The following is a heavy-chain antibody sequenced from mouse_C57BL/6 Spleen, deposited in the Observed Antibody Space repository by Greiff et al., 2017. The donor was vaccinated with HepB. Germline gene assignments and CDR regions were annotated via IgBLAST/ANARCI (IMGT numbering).Heavy chain of an antibody. D-gene: IGHD2-5*01. J-gene: IGHJ3*01. CDR1: GFNIKDYY. CDR3: TTEGDSNPFAY. Sequence: VQLQQSGAELVRPGASVKLSCTASGFNIKDYYMHWVKQRPEQGLEWIGRIDPEDGDTEYAPKFQGKATMTADTSSNTAYLQLSSLTSEDTAVYDCTTEGDSNPFAYWGQGTLVTVSA. V-gene: IGHV14-1*01. CDR2: IDPEDGDT.